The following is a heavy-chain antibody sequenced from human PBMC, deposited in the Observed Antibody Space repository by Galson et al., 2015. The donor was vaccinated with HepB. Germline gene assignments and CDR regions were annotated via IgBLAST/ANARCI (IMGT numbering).Heavy chain of an antibody. V-gene: IGHV3-21*01. CDR1: GFTFSSYS. CDR2: ISSSSSYI. D-gene: IGHD3-3*01. CDR3: AREREGERYYDFWSGYSLPDAFDI. J-gene: IGHJ3*02. Sequence: SLRLSCAASGFTFSSYSMNWVRQAPGKGLEWVSSISSSSSYIYYADSVKGRFTISRDNAKNSLYLQMNSLRAEDTAVYYCAREREGERYYDFWSGYSLPDAFDIWGQGTMVTVSS.